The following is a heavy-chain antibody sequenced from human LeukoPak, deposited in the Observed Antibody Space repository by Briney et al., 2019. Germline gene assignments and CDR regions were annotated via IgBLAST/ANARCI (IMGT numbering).Heavy chain of an antibody. D-gene: IGHD2-15*01. Sequence: GGSLRLSCAASGFTFSSYAMHWVRQAPGKGLEWVAVISYDGCNKNYADSVKGRFTISRDNSKNRLYLQMNSLRAEDTAVYYCARGLRYCSGGSCYSWTFDYWGQGTLVTVSS. V-gene: IGHV3-30*04. CDR1: GFTFSSYA. J-gene: IGHJ4*02. CDR3: ARGLRYCSGGSCYSWTFDY. CDR2: ISYDGCNK.